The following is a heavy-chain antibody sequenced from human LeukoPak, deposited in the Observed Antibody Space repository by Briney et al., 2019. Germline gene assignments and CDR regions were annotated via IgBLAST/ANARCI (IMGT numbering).Heavy chain of an antibody. CDR2: INPNSGGT. V-gene: IGHV1-2*02. Sequence: GASVKVSCKASGYTFTGYYMHWVRQAPGHGLEWMGWINPNSGGTNYAQKFQGRVTMTRDTSISTAYMELSRLRSDDTAVYYCSRKRKSGGSATSDWFDPWGQGTLVTVSS. CDR3: SRKRKSGGSATSDWFDP. D-gene: IGHD2-15*01. CDR1: GYTFTGYY. J-gene: IGHJ5*02.